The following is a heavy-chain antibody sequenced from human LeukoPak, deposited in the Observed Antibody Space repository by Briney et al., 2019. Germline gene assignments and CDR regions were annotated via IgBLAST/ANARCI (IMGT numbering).Heavy chain of an antibody. J-gene: IGHJ4*02. D-gene: IGHD3-22*01. Sequence: GGSLRLSCAASGLTFSSYAMSWVRQAPGKGLEWVSAISGSGGSTYYADSVKGRFTISRDNSKNTLYLQMNSLRAEDTAVYYCAKERITMIVVVITMDYWGQGTLVTVSS. CDR1: GLTFSSYA. CDR3: AKERITMIVVVITMDY. V-gene: IGHV3-23*01. CDR2: ISGSGGST.